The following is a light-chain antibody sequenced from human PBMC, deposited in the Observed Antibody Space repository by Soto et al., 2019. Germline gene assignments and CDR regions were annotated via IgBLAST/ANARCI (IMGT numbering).Light chain of an antibody. CDR1: QSVLYSSNNKNY. CDR2: WAS. CDR3: QKYYGTVWT. V-gene: IGKV4-1*01. Sequence: DIVMTQSPDSLAVSLGERATINCKSSQSVLYSSNNKNYLAWYQQKPGQPPKLLIYWASTRESGVPDRFSGSGSGTDFTLTISSLQAEDVAVYYCQKYYGTVWTFGQGTKVEIK. J-gene: IGKJ1*01.